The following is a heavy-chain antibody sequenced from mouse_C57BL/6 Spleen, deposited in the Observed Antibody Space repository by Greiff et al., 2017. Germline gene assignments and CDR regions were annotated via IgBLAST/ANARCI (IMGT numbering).Heavy chain of an antibody. V-gene: IGHV2-2*01. J-gene: IGHJ3*01. CDR3: ARYDGYSSFAY. Sequence: VKLMESGPGLVQPSQSLSITCPVSGFSLTSYGVHWVRQSPGKGLEWLGVIWSGGSTDYNAAFISRLSISKDNSKSQVFVKMNSLQADDTAIYYCARYDGYSSFAYWGQGTLVTVSA. D-gene: IGHD2-3*01. CDR2: IWSGGST. CDR1: GFSLTSYG.